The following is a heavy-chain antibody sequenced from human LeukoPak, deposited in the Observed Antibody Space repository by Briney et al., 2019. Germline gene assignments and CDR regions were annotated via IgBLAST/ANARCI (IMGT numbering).Heavy chain of an antibody. D-gene: IGHD3-9*01. CDR2: IYTSGST. Sequence: RASETLSLTCTVSGGSISTNYYWSWIRQPAGKGLEWIGRIYTSGSTIYNPSLKSRVTLSLDTSKSQFSLNLSSVTAADTAVYYCARAQAQPGVLRYFDFHAFDIWGQGTMVTVSS. CDR3: ARAQAQPGVLRYFDFHAFDI. V-gene: IGHV4-61*02. J-gene: IGHJ3*02. CDR1: GGSISTNYY.